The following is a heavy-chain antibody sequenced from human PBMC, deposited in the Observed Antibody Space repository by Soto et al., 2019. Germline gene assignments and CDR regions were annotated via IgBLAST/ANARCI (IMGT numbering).Heavy chain of an antibody. CDR3: ARDERSQYFDL. CDR1: GFTFSNYG. J-gene: IGHJ4*02. V-gene: IGHV3-33*01. Sequence: QVQLVESGGGVVQPGRSLRLSCAASGFTFSNYGMHWVRQAPGKGLEWVAVIWHNGSNKNYVDSVKGRFTTSRDNSKNTLYLQMDSLRAEDTGVYYCARDERSQYFDLWGQGTLVTVSS. CDR2: IWHNGSNK.